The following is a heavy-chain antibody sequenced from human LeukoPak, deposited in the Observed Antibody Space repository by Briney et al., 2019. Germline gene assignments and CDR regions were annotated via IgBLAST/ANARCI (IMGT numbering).Heavy chain of an antibody. CDR2: INHNGIT. CDR3: ARSVSGGLECDS. D-gene: IGHD3-16*01. Sequence: PSETLSLTCAVYGGSFSGHYWTWIRQPPGMGLEWIGEINHNGITNYNPSLKSRVTISVDTSKNQFSLELRSVTAADTAVYYCARSVSGGLECDSWAQGSLVTVSS. V-gene: IGHV4-34*01. CDR1: GGSFSGHY. J-gene: IGHJ4*02.